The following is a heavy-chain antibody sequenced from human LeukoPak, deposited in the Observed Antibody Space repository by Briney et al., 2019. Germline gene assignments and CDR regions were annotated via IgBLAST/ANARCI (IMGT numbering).Heavy chain of an antibody. CDR1: GFTFSNYA. CDR2: ITYDGTNK. J-gene: IGHJ3*01. Sequence: GGSLRLSCAASGFTFSNYAMHWVRQAPGKGLEWVAVITYDGTNKYYADSVKGRFTISRDNSKNTLSLQVNSLRGEGTAMYFCTRDYPEEAFKLWGQGTVVTVSS. D-gene: IGHD1-14*01. V-gene: IGHV3-30-3*01. CDR3: TRDYPEEAFKL.